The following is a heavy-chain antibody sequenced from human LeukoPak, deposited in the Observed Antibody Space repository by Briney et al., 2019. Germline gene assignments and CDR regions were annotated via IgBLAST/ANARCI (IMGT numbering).Heavy chain of an antibody. CDR2: IYYSGST. CDR1: GGSISSYY. D-gene: IGHD4-11*01. CDR3: ARDLGGTTVTD. V-gene: IGHV4-59*01. J-gene: IGHJ4*02. Sequence: SETLSLTCTVSGGSISSYYWSWIRQPPGKGLEWIGYIYYSGSTNYNPSLKSRVTISVDTSKDQFSLKLSSVTAADTAVYYCARDLGGTTVTDWGQGTLVTVSS.